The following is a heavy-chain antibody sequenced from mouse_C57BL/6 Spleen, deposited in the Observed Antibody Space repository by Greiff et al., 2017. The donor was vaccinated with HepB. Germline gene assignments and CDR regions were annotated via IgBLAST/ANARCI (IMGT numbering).Heavy chain of an antibody. J-gene: IGHJ2*01. CDR2: IYWDDDK. CDR1: GFSLSTSGMG. Sequence: VKLMESGPGILQSSQTLSLTCSFSGFSLSTSGMGVSWIRQPSGKGLEWLAHIYWDDDKRYNPSLKSRLTISKDTSRNQVFLKITSVDTADTATYYCARSPLYYYGSSYVFDYWGQGTTLTVSS. CDR3: ARSPLYYYGSSYVFDY. V-gene: IGHV8-12*01. D-gene: IGHD1-1*01.